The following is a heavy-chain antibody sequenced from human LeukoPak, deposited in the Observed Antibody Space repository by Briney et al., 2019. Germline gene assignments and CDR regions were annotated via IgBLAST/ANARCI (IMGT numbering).Heavy chain of an antibody. D-gene: IGHD2-15*01. J-gene: IGHJ4*02. CDR1: GDTVSSNSAA. V-gene: IGHV6-1*01. CDR3: ARDFCSGGSCYWGFDC. CDR2: IYYRSRGNN. Sequence: SETLSLTCAISGDTVSSNSAAWDWIRQSPSSGLEWLGRIYYRSRGNNYYAVSDKSRITINPNTSKNQFSLQLNSVTPEDTAVYSCARDFCSGGSCYWGFDCWGQGTLVTV.